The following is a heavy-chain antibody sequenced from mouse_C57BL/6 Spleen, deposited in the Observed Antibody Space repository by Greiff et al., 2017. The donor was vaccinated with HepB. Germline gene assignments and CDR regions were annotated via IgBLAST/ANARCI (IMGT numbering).Heavy chain of an antibody. CDR3: ARYYGSHFDY. V-gene: IGHV1-52*01. CDR1: GYTFTSYW. J-gene: IGHJ2*01. D-gene: IGHD1-1*01. Sequence: QVQLQQSGAELVRPGSSVKLSCKASGYTFTSYWMHWVKQRPIQGLEWIGNIDPSDSETHYNQKFKDKATLTVDKSSSTAYMQLSSLTSEDSAVYYCARYYGSHFDYWGQGTTLTVSS. CDR2: IDPSDSET.